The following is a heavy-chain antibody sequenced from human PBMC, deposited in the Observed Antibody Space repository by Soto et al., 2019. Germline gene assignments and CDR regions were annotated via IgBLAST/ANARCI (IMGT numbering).Heavy chain of an antibody. V-gene: IGHV1-2*02. CDR1: GYTFTGYY. CDR3: ARVAAQDFWSGYLGYYYYGMDV. D-gene: IGHD3-3*01. Sequence: GASVKVSCKASGYTFTGYYMHWVRQAPGQGLEWMGWINPNSGGTNYAQKFQGRVTMTRDTSISTAYMELSRLRSDDTAVYYCARVAAQDFWSGYLGYYYYGMDVWGHGTTVTVSS. J-gene: IGHJ6*02. CDR2: INPNSGGT.